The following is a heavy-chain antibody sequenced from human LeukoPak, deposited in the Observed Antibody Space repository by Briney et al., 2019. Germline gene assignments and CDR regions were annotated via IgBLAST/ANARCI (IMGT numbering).Heavy chain of an antibody. CDR1: GYSFNSYD. V-gene: IGHV1-8*01. J-gene: IGHJ6*02. CDR2: MTSNSGKT. Sequence: ASVKVSCKASGYSFNSYDINWLRQATGQGLEWMGWMTSNSGKTGYAQKFQGRVTMTRNTSTSTAYMELSSLRSEDTAVYYCARSADISDYWPKVVVDVWGQGTTVTVS. CDR3: ARSADISDYWPKVVVDV. D-gene: IGHD3-22*01.